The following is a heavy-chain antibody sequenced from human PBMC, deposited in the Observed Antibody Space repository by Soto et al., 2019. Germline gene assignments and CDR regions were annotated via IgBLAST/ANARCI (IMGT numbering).Heavy chain of an antibody. V-gene: IGHV3-9*01. CDR1: GFTFDDYA. CDR3: AKAAAPYYYYYYMDV. D-gene: IGHD2-2*01. Sequence: GGSLRLSCAASGFTFDDYAMHWVRQAPGKGLEWVSGISWNSGSIGYADSVKGRFTISRDNAKNSLYLQMNSLRAEDTALYYCAKAAAPYYYYYYMDVWGKGTTVTVSS. J-gene: IGHJ6*03. CDR2: ISWNSGSI.